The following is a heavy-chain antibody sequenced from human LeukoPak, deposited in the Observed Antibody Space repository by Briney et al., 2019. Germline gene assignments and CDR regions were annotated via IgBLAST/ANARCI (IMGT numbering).Heavy chain of an antibody. J-gene: IGHJ4*02. CDR2: IYYSGST. CDR3: ARVDDYGGNADY. D-gene: IGHD4-23*01. CDR1: GGSISSSSYY. V-gene: IGHV4-39*07. Sequence: SETLSLTCTVSGGSISSSSYYWGWIRQPPGKGLEWIGSIYYSGSTYYNPSLKSRVTISVDTSKNQFSLKLSSVTAADTAVYYCARVDDYGGNADYWGQGTLVTVSS.